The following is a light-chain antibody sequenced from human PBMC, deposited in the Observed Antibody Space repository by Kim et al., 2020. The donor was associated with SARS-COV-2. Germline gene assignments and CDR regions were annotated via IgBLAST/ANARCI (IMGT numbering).Light chain of an antibody. V-gene: IGLV2-14*03. CDR2: DVT. CDR3: SSYSTSSSIYV. Sequence: QSALTQPASMSGSPGQSITISCTGTSSDIGGYNYISWYQQHPGEAPKLMIFDVTTRPSGVSNRFSGSKSGNTASLTISGRQAADEADYYCSSYSTSSSIYVFGSGTQVTVL. J-gene: IGLJ1*01. CDR1: SSDIGGYNY.